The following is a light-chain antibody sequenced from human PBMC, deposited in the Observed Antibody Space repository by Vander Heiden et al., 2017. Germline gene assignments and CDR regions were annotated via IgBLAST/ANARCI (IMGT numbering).Light chain of an antibody. CDR1: QGINSS. J-gene: IGKJ3*01. CDR3: KQLETYPLT. V-gene: IGKV1-9*01. Sequence: IQLTHSLSSLSASIGDRVTITCRDSQGINSSVAWYQQKPGKVRKLLIFAAYRLQSGVPSRFSGSGSGTDFTLNISSLQPEDFATYYCKQLETYPLTFGHGTTVDIK. CDR2: AAY.